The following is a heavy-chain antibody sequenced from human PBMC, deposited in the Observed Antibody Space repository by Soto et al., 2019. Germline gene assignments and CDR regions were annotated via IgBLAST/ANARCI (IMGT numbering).Heavy chain of an antibody. J-gene: IGHJ5*02. CDR1: GFPFSDYF. CDR3: ARDKERSVTGTGWFDP. CDR2: ISTAGRTI. D-gene: IGHD6-19*01. V-gene: IGHV3-11*01. Sequence: QVQLVESGGGMVKPGGSLRLSCTASGFPFSDYFMSWIRQAPGKGLEWVSYISTAGRTIYYADSVRGRFTISRYNAKSSLYLQMDSLRDEDTAVYSCARDKERSVTGTGWFDPWGQGTLVTVSS.